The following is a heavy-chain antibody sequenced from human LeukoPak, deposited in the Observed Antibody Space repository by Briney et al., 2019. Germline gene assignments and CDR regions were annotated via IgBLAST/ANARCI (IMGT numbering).Heavy chain of an antibody. Sequence: GGSLRLSCAASGFTFDDYVMSWVRQAPGKGLELVSSVNWSGGRTAYADSVKGRFTISRDNAKNPLYLQMNSLRAEDTALYYCTRGNGSYPDYWGQGNLVTVSS. CDR2: VNWSGGRT. J-gene: IGHJ4*02. D-gene: IGHD1-26*01. V-gene: IGHV3-20*04. CDR1: GFTFDDYV. CDR3: TRGNGSYPDY.